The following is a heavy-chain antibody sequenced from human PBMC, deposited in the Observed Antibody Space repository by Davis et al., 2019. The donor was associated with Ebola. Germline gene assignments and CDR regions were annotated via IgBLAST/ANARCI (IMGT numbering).Heavy chain of an antibody. Sequence: MPSETLSLTCTVSGGSISSYYWSWIRQPPGKGLEWIGYIYYSGSTNYNPSLKSRVTISVDTSKNQFSLKLSSVTAADMAVYYCARQYSSGWYYFDYWGQGTLVTVSS. V-gene: IGHV4-59*08. J-gene: IGHJ4*02. CDR3: ARQYSSGWYYFDY. CDR2: IYYSGST. D-gene: IGHD6-19*01. CDR1: GGSISSYY.